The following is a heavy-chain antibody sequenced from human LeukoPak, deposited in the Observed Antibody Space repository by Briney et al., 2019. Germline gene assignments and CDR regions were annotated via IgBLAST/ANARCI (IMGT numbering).Heavy chain of an antibody. V-gene: IGHV4-38-2*02. J-gene: IGHJ5*02. Sequence: SETLSLTCTVSGYSISSGYYWGWIRQPPGKGLEWIGSIYHSGSTYYNPSLKSRVTISVDTSKNQFSLKLSSVTAADTAVYYCAMVRGVIQTPSNWFDPWGQGTLVTVSS. CDR1: GYSISSGYY. CDR2: IYHSGST. CDR3: AMVRGVIQTPSNWFDP. D-gene: IGHD3-10*01.